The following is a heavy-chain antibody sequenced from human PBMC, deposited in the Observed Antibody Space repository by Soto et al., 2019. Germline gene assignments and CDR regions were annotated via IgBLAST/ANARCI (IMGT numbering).Heavy chain of an antibody. D-gene: IGHD3-16*02. V-gene: IGHV4-34*01. CDR2: INHSGST. CDR3: ARYRFSGTKWPKFDY. CDR1: GGSFSGYY. Sequence: SETLSLTCAVYGGSFSGYYWSWIRQPPGKGLEWIGEINHSGSTNYNPSLKSRVTISLDRSTNQFSLQLSSVTAAATAVYYCARYRFSGTKWPKFDYWGQGTLVTVSS. J-gene: IGHJ4*02.